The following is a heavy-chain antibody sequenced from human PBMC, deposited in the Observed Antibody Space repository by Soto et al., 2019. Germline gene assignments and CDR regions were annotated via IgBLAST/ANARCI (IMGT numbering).Heavy chain of an antibody. Sequence: GGSLRLSCAASGFTFSDYYVGWIRQAPGKGLEWVSYITSSNIYTNYADSVKGRFTISRDNAKNSVYLQMDSLRAEDTAVYYCARDREYCSGDNCYETGSDYWGQGTLVTVSS. CDR2: ITSSNIYT. CDR1: GFTFSDYY. CDR3: ARDREYCSGDNCYETGSDY. D-gene: IGHD2-15*01. V-gene: IGHV3-11*06. J-gene: IGHJ4*02.